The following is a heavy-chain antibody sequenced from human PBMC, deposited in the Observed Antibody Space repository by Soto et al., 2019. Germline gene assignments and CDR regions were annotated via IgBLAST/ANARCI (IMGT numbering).Heavy chain of an antibody. Sequence: QVHLQESGPGLVEPSETLSLICAVSGASIRSYYWSWIRQPPGKGLEWIGNTHNSGRTNYNPSLKSRLTISVDTSKNHFSLRLSSLTAADTAFYYCARDSNDYGDYDWFDPWGQGTLVTVSS. CDR3: ARDSNDYGDYDWFDP. J-gene: IGHJ5*02. CDR1: GASIRSYY. CDR2: THNSGRT. D-gene: IGHD4-17*01. V-gene: IGHV4-59*01.